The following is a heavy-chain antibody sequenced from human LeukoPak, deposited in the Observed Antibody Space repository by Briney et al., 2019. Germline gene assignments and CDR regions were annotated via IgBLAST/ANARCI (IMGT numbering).Heavy chain of an antibody. CDR2: ISSRSDTI. CDR1: GFTFNTYS. D-gene: IGHD2-2*01. CDR3: AREWQYAPDY. V-gene: IGHV3-48*02. Sequence: GGSLRLSCAASGFTFNTYSMNWVRQTPGKGLEWLSCISSRSDTIYYADSVRGRFTVSRDNAENSLYLQMRSLTDEDTAVYYCAREWQYAPDYWGQGTLVTVSS. J-gene: IGHJ4*02.